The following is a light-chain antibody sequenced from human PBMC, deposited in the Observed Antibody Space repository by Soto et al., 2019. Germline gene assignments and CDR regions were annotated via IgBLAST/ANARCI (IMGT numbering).Light chain of an antibody. CDR3: QQYRA. CDR2: KAS. J-gene: IGKJ1*01. Sequence: DIQMTQSPSTLSAYVGDRVTITCRASQSISSWLAWYQQKPGKAPKLLIYKASSLQSGVPSRFSGSGSGTEFTLTISSLQPDDFATYYCQQYRAFGQGTKVEVK. V-gene: IGKV1-5*03. CDR1: QSISSW.